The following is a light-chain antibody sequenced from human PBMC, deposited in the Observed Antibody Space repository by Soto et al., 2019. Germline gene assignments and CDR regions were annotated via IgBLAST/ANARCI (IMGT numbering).Light chain of an antibody. CDR1: SSNIGAGYD. Sequence: QSVLTQPSSVSGAPGQRVTISCTGSSSNIGAGYDVHWYQQLPGTAPKLLIYGNSNRPSGVPDRFSGSKSGTSASLAITGLQAEDEADYYYQSYDSSLSAYVFGTGTKLTVL. V-gene: IGLV1-40*01. CDR3: QSYDSSLSAYV. J-gene: IGLJ1*01. CDR2: GNS.